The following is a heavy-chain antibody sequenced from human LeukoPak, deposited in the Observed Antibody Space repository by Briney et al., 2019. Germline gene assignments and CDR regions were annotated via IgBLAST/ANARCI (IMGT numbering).Heavy chain of an antibody. CDR1: GFTFSSYS. J-gene: IGHJ4*02. CDR3: ARLASGYSSGYTYDY. CDR2: ISSSSSTI. Sequence: GGSLRLSCAASGFTFSSYSMNWVRQAPGKRLEWVSYISSSSSTIYYADSVKGRFTISRDNAKNSLYLQMNSLRAEDTAVYYCARLASGYSSGYTYDYWGQGTLVTVSS. D-gene: IGHD6-19*01. V-gene: IGHV3-48*04.